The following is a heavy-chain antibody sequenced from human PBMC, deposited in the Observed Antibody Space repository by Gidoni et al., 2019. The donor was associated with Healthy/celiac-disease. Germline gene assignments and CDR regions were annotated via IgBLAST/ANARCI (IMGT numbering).Heavy chain of an antibody. CDR1: GYTFTTYA. V-gene: IGHV7-4-1*02. CDR2: INTNTGNP. J-gene: IGHJ5*02. Sequence: QVQLVQSGSELKKPGASVKVSCKASGYTFTTYAMNWVRPAPGQGLEWMGWINTNTGNPTYAQGFTGRFVFSLDTSVSTAYLQISSLKADDTAVYYCARVVDQSADPHGSIAVFLEPWGQGTLVTVSS. CDR3: ARVVDQSADPHGSIAVFLEP. D-gene: IGHD6-19*01.